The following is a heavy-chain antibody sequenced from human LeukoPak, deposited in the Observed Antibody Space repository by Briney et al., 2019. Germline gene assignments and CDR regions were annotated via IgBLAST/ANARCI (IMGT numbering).Heavy chain of an antibody. Sequence: VGCLRLSSADSGVTFCISAVSSGRAAPGEGLGWVSGVIGSSGTTYYADSVKGRFNISRDNSKNTLYLQMNSLRAEDTAVYYCAKGRVIVVLIAPSDYWGQGTLVTVSS. V-gene: IGHV3-23*01. D-gene: IGHD2-21*01. J-gene: IGHJ4*02. CDR2: VIGSSGTT. CDR1: GVTFCISA. CDR3: AKGRVIVVLIAPSDY.